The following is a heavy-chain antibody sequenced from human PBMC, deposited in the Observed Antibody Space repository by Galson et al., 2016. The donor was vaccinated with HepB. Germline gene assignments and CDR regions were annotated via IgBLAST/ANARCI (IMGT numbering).Heavy chain of an antibody. J-gene: IGHJ4*02. CDR2: INQDGSEK. Sequence: LRLSCAASGLTFSRFWMTWVRQAPGKGLEWVANINQDGSEKHYLDSVRGRSTISRDNAKNSLYLQMNSLRAEDTAVYFCARAYQYTLDYWGQGTLVTVSS. V-gene: IGHV3-7*04. CDR3: ARAYQYTLDY. CDR1: GLTFSRFW. D-gene: IGHD1-1*01.